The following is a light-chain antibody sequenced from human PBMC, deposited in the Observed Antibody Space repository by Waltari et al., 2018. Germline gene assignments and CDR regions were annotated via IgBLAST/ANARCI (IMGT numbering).Light chain of an antibody. V-gene: IGLV2-23*02. CDR3: CAYAGDRSVL. CDR2: EVS. Sequence: SALTQPASVSGSPGQSITVSCTGTSSDVGNYNLVSWYQQHPGNAPKLLIYEVSQRPSRVSNRFSGSKSGTTASLTVSGLQAEDEAIYFCCAYAGDRSVLFGGGTKLTVL. J-gene: IGLJ2*01. CDR1: SSDVGNYNL.